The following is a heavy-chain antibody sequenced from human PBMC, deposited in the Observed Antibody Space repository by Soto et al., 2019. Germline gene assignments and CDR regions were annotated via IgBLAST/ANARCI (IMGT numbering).Heavy chain of an antibody. CDR2: ISSSSSYI. J-gene: IGHJ4*02. CDR1: GFTFSSYS. CDR3: ARDPTQSGSSGYPYFFDY. D-gene: IGHD3-22*01. Sequence: GGSLRLSCAASGFTFSSYSMNWVRQAPGKGLEWVSSISSSSSYIYYADSVKGRFTISRDNAKNSLYLQMNSLRAEDTAVYYCARDPTQSGSSGYPYFFDYWGQGTLVTVSS. V-gene: IGHV3-21*01.